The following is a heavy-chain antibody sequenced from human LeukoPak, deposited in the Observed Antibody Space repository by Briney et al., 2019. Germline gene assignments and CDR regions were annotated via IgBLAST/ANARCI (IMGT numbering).Heavy chain of an antibody. CDR1: GYTFTAYY. V-gene: IGHV1-46*01. J-gene: IGHJ5*02. CDR2: VNPSGGST. CDR3: ARVSDSSGYSSNYNWFDP. D-gene: IGHD3-22*01. Sequence: ASVRVSCKASGYTFTAYYMHWVRQAPGQGLEWMGIVNPSGGSTSYAQKFQGRVTMTRDTSTSTVYMELSSLRSEDTAVYYCARVSDSSGYSSNYNWFDPWGQGTLVTVSS.